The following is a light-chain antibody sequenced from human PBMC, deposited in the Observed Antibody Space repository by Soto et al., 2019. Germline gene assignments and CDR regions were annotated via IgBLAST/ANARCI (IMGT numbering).Light chain of an antibody. V-gene: IGKV3-11*02. Sequence: EIVVTQSPATLSLSPGERATLSCRTSQSVGSYLAWYQKKPGKAPRLLIYDASNRATGLPARFSGSGSGRDVTLTTSSLEPEDFAVYYRQQRSTWPPLSFGGGTQVEIK. CDR2: DAS. CDR3: QQRSTWPPLS. CDR1: QSVGSY. J-gene: IGKJ4*01.